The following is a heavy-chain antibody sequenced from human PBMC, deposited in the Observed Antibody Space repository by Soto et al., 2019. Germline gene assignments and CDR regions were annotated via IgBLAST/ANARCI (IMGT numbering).Heavy chain of an antibody. J-gene: IGHJ4*01. V-gene: IGHV3-15*07. Sequence: VGSLRLSCAASGFTFSDACINWVRQAPGKGLEWVGRIKSKIDGGTTDFAAPVKGRFAISRDDSRDMVYMEMYSLKTDDTAVYYCTTDSLFTGQLVRMDNWGHGTLVTVS. CDR2: IKSKIDGGTT. CDR1: GFTFSDAC. D-gene: IGHD3-9*01. CDR3: TTDSLFTGQLVRMDN.